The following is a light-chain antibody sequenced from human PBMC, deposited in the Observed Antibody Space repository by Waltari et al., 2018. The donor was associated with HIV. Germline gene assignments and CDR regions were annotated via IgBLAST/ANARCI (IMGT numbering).Light chain of an antibody. Sequence: EIVMTQSPATLSVSPGDRATLSCRASQSVSSNLAWYQQKGGQAPRLLIYGASTRATGIPAMFSGSGSGTEFTLTITSLQSEDFAVYYCQQYHNWPPITFGQGTRLEIE. CDR2: GAS. V-gene: IGKV3-15*01. CDR3: QQYHNWPPIT. CDR1: QSVSSN. J-gene: IGKJ5*01.